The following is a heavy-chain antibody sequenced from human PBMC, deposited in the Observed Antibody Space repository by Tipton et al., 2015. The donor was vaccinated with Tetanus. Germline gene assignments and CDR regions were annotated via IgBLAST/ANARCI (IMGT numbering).Heavy chain of an antibody. CDR3: ARALLWFGEPYYYYYGMDV. V-gene: IGHV4-59*01. D-gene: IGHD3-10*01. CDR1: GGSISSYY. Sequence: TLSLTCTVSGGSISSYYWSWIRQPPGKGLEWIGYIYYSGSTNYNPSLKSRVTISVGTSKNQFSLKLSSVTAADTAVYYCARALLWFGEPYYYYYGMDVWGQGTTVTVSS. CDR2: IYYSGST. J-gene: IGHJ6*02.